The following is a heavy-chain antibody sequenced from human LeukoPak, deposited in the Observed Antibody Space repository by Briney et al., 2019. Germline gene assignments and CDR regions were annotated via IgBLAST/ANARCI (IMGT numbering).Heavy chain of an antibody. CDR3: ARAGKATIFGVVTGDYFDY. V-gene: IGHV1-46*01. CDR1: GYTFTSYY. CDR2: INPSGGST. Sequence: ASVKVSCKASGYTFTSYYMHWVRQAPGQGLEWMGIINPSGGSTSYAQKFQGRVTMTRDTSTSTVYMELSSLRSEDTAVYYCARAGKATIFGVVTGDYFDYWGQGTLVTVSS. J-gene: IGHJ4*02. D-gene: IGHD3-3*01.